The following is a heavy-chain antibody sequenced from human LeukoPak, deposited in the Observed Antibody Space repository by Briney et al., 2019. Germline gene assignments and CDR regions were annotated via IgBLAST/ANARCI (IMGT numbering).Heavy chain of an antibody. CDR2: IIPILGIA. V-gene: IGHV1-69*04. Sequence: SVTVSCKASGGTFSSYAISWVRQAPGQGLEWMGRIIPILGIANYAQKFQGRVTITADKSTSTAYMELSSLRSEDTAVYYCARAGTVVVAENWFDPWGQGTLVTVSS. CDR3: ARAGTVVVAENWFDP. CDR1: GGTFSSYA. J-gene: IGHJ5*02. D-gene: IGHD2-15*01.